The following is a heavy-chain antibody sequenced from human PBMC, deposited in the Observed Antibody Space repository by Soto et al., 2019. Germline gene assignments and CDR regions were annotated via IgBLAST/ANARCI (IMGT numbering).Heavy chain of an antibody. CDR3: ARANGQGLVSV. J-gene: IGHJ1*01. D-gene: IGHD6-19*01. CDR1: GYIFTSHG. Sequence: QVQLVQSGAEVKKPGASVKVSCKASGYIFTSHGISLGRQAPGQGREWMGRISTYNGNTKYAQKLQGRVTMTTDTSASIAYMELRILRSDDSAVYYCARANGQGLVSVWGQGTLVTVYS. V-gene: IGHV1-18*01. CDR2: ISTYNGNT.